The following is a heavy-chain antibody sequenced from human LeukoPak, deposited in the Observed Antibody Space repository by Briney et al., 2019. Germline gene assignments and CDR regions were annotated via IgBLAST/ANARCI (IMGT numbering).Heavy chain of an antibody. Sequence: ASVKVSCKAFGYTFTSNYMHWVRQAPGQGPEWMGVISPSGGSTAYAQKFQGRVTMTRDTSTSTVYMELSSLRSEDTAVYYCARSVNVIVGDYWGQGTLVTVSS. CDR1: GYTFTSNY. D-gene: IGHD1-26*01. CDR3: ARSVNVIVGDY. J-gene: IGHJ4*02. CDR2: ISPSGGST. V-gene: IGHV1-46*01.